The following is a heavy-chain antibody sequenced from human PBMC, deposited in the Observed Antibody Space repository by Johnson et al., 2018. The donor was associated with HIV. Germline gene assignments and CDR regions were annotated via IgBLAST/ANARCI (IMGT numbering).Heavy chain of an antibody. Sequence: VQLVESGGGLVQPGGSLRLSCAASGFTVRSNHISWVRQTPGKGLEWVSVIHSGDKTYYADSVKGRFTISRDNSKNTLYLQMNSLRAEDTAVYYCARDGQDRDDAFDIWGQGTMVTVSS. CDR1: GFTVRSNH. J-gene: IGHJ3*02. CDR2: IHSGDKT. D-gene: IGHD3-22*01. V-gene: IGHV3-66*01. CDR3: ARDGQDRDDAFDI.